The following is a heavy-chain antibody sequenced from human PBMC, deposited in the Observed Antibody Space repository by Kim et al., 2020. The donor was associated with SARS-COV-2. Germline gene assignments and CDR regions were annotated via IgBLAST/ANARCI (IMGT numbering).Heavy chain of an antibody. J-gene: IGHJ4*02. CDR3: AKGLYGDPPKKFDY. Sequence: GGSLRLSCAASGFTFSSYGMHWVRQAPGKGLEWVAVISYDGSNKYYADSVKGRFTISRDNSKNTLYLQMNSLRAGDTAVYYCAKGLYGDPPKKFDYWGQG. D-gene: IGHD4-17*01. V-gene: IGHV3-30*18. CDR1: GFTFSSYG. CDR2: ISYDGSNK.